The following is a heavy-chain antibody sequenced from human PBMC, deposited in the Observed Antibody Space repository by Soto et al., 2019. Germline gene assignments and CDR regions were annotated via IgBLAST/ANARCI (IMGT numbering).Heavy chain of an antibody. CDR2: ISAGADDT. J-gene: IGHJ4*02. CDR1: GFTFSSYT. CDR3: ASAHSASGYCFGY. Sequence: GGSLRLSCAASGFTFSSYTMTWVRQAPGKGLEWVSAISAGADDTSYADSVKGRFTVSRDNSRNTLYLKMNNLRSEDTALYFCASAHSASGYCFGYWGQGTLVTVSS. V-gene: IGHV3-23*01. D-gene: IGHD1-26*01.